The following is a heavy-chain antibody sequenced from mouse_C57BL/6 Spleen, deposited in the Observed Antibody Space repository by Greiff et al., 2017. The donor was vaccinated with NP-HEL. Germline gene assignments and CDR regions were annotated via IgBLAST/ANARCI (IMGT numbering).Heavy chain of an antibody. J-gene: IGHJ2*01. D-gene: IGHD1-1*01. CDR2: INPNNGGT. CDR1: GYTFTDYN. Sequence: EVQLQQSGPELVKPGASVKMSCKASGYTFTDYNMHWVKQSHGKSLEWIGYINPNNGGTSYNQKFKGKATLTVNKSSSTAYMELRSLTSEDSAVYYCARRGYYYGSSYYDTFDYWGQGTTLTVSS. CDR3: ARRGYYYGSSYYDTFDY. V-gene: IGHV1-22*01.